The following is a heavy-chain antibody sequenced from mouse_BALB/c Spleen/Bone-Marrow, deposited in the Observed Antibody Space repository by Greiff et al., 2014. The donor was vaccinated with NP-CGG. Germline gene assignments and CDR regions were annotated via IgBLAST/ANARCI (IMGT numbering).Heavy chain of an antibody. J-gene: IGHJ4*01. CDR3: ASSGNYEGGAMDY. Sequence: EVQLQQSGAELVKPGASVKLSCTASGFNIKDTFMHRMKQRPEQGLEWNGRIDPANGITKYDPKFQGKATITTDTSSNTAYLQLSSLTSEDTAVYYCASSGNYEGGAMDYWGQGTSVTVSS. D-gene: IGHD2-1*01. CDR2: IDPANGIT. CDR1: GFNIKDTF. V-gene: IGHV14-3*02.